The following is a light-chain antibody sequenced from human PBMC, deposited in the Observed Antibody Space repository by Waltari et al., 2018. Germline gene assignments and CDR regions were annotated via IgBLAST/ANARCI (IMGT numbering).Light chain of an antibody. CDR3: MQGTHWPWT. CDR2: RVS. CDR1: QGLVSSGGNTI. V-gene: IGKV2-30*01. Sequence: TQSPSSLPVALGQPASISCKSSQGLVSSGGNTILNWFQQRPGQSPRRLIYRVSNRDSGVPDRFSGSGSGTDFTLKISRVEAEDVGIYYCMQGTHWPWTFGQGTKVEFK. J-gene: IGKJ1*01.